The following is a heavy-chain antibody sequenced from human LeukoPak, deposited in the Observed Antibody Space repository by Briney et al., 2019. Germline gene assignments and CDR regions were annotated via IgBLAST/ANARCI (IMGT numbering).Heavy chain of an antibody. CDR3: ARSSYGGPNYFDY. Sequence: GGSLRLSCAASGFTFSSYGMHWVRQAPGKGLEWVSYISSSGSTIYYADSVKGRFTISRDNAKNSLYLQMNSLRAEDTAVYYCARSSYGGPNYFDYWGQGTLVTVSS. J-gene: IGHJ4*02. CDR2: ISSSGSTI. V-gene: IGHV3-48*04. CDR1: GFTFSSYG. D-gene: IGHD2-15*01.